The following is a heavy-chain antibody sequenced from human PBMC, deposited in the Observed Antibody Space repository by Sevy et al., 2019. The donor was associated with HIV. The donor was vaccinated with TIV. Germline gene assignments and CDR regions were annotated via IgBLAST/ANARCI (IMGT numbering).Heavy chain of an antibody. CDR3: AKVSGRGFGESAFDY. CDR2: ISYDGSNK. Sequence: GGSLRLSCAASGFTFSSYGMHWVRQAPGKGLEWVAVISYDGSNKYYADSVKGRFTISRDNSKNTLYRQMNSLRAKDTAVYYCAKVSGRGFGESAFDYWGQGTLVTVSS. J-gene: IGHJ4*02. D-gene: IGHD3-10*01. V-gene: IGHV3-30*18. CDR1: GFTFSSYG.